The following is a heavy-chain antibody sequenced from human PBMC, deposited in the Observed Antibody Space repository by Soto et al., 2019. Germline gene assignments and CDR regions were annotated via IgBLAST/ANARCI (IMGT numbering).Heavy chain of an antibody. CDR1: GFTFDDYA. V-gene: IGHV3-9*01. J-gene: IGHJ2*01. Sequence: EVQLVESGGGLVQPGRSLRLSCAASGFTFDDYAMHWVRQAPGKGLEWVSGISWNSGSIGYADSVKGRFTISRDNAKNSLYLQMNSLRAEDTALYCCAKASGPQWYFDLWGRGTLVTVSS. D-gene: IGHD1-26*01. CDR2: ISWNSGSI. CDR3: AKASGPQWYFDL.